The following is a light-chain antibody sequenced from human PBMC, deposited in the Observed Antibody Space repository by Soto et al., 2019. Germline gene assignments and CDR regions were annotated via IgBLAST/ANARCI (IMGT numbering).Light chain of an antibody. J-gene: IGLJ3*02. CDR1: PSDIDSYGS. CDR2: DVN. CDR3: SSYTTTGTWV. V-gene: IGLV2-14*03. Sequence: ALSQPASVSVSPGQSITISCTGAPSDIDSYGSFSWYLHHPGKAPKLIIYDVNSRPSGVSDRFSGSKSGNTASLTISGLHPDDEALFFCSSYTTTGTWVFGGGTKVTVL.